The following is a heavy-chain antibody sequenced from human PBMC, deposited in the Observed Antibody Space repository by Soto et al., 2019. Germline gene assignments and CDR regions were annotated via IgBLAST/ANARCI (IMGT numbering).Heavy chain of an antibody. CDR2: ISYAGSNK. D-gene: IGHD2-2*01. CDR1: GFTFSSYG. J-gene: IGHJ5*02. V-gene: IGHV3-30*18. Sequence: GSLRLSCAASGFTFSSYGMHWVRQAPGKGLEWVAVISYAGSNKYYADSVKGRFTISRDNSKNTLYLQMNSLRAEDTAVYYCAKDNCISTSCYRLYNWFDPWGQGTLVTVSS. CDR3: AKDNCISTSCYRLYNWFDP.